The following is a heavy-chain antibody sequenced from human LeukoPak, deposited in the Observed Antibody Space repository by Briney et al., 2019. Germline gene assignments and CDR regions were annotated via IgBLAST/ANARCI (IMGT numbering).Heavy chain of an antibody. J-gene: IGHJ3*02. CDR2: LKQDGSEK. Sequence: PGGSLRLSCAASGFTFSSYWMSWVRQAPGKGLEWVANLKQDGSEKYYVDSVKGRFTISRDNAKNSLYLQMNSLRAEDTAVYYCARDSGKTSDAFDIWGQGTMVTVSS. CDR3: ARDSGKTSDAFDI. CDR1: GFTFSSYW. V-gene: IGHV3-7*01.